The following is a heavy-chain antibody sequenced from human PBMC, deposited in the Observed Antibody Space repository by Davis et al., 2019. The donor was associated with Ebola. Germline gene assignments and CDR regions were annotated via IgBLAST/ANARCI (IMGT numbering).Heavy chain of an antibody. Sequence: AASVKVSCKASGYTFTSYGISWVRQAPGQGLEWMGWIGAYNGNTNYAQKLQGRVTMTTDTSTSTAYMELRSLRSDDTAVYYCASSAGTPVITGYWGQGTLVTVSS. J-gene: IGHJ4*02. CDR3: ASSAGTPVITGY. CDR2: IGAYNGNT. CDR1: GYTFTSYG. D-gene: IGHD3-16*01. V-gene: IGHV1-18*01.